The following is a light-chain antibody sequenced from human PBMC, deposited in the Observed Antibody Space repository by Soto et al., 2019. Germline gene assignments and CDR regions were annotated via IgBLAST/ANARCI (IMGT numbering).Light chain of an antibody. CDR3: FSYAGSYTVV. CDR2: DVR. Sequence: QSALTQPRSVSGSPGQSVTISCTGTSSDVGGYSYVSWYQQHPGKAPKLMIYDVRTRPSGIPVRVSGSKSGNTASLTISGLQAEDEADYYCFSYAGSYTVVFGTGTKVTVL. J-gene: IGLJ1*01. V-gene: IGLV2-11*01. CDR1: SSDVGGYSY.